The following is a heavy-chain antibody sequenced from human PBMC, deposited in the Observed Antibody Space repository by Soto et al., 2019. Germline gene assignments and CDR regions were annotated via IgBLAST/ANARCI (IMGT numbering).Heavy chain of an antibody. V-gene: IGHV4-59*08. CDR1: GGSIYNYY. CDR3: ARLGGYYQAFDN. CDR2: IYYSGST. J-gene: IGHJ4*02. D-gene: IGHD3-3*01. Sequence: PSETLSLTCTVSGGSIYNYYWSWIRQPPGKGLEWIGYIYYSGSTNYNPSLKSRVTISVDTSKNQFSLKLSSVTAAVTAVYYCARLGGYYQAFDNWGQGTLVTVSS.